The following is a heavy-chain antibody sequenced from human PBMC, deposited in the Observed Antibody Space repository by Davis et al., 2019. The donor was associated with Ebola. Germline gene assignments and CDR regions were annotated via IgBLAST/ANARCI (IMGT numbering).Heavy chain of an antibody. CDR2: ISYDGSNK. Sequence: GGSLRLSCAASGFTFSSYGMHWVRQAPGKGLEWVAVISYDGSNKYYADSVKGRFTISRDNSKNTLYLQMNSLRAEDTAVYYCARAMIVGDWGMDVWGQGTTVTVSS. CDR3: ARAMIVGDWGMDV. V-gene: IGHV3-30*03. CDR1: GFTFSSYG. J-gene: IGHJ6*02. D-gene: IGHD3-22*01.